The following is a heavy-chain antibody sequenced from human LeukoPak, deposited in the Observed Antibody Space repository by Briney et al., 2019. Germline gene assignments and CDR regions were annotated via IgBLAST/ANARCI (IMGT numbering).Heavy chain of an antibody. CDR2: ISWNSGST. D-gene: IGHD1-26*01. CDR3: TKGGYSGSYYAYFDY. J-gene: IGHJ4*02. CDR1: GLTFDDYA. V-gene: IGHV3-9*01. Sequence: GWSLRLSCAASGLTFDDYAIHWVRQAPGKGLEWVSGISWNSGSTGYADSVKGRFTISRDNAKNSLYLQMNSLRSEDTALYYCTKGGYSGSYYAYFDYWGQGTLVTVSS.